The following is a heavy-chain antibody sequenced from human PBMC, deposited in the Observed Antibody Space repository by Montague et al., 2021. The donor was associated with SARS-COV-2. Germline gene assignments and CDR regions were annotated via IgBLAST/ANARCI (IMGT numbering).Heavy chain of an antibody. D-gene: IGHD3-3*01. V-gene: IGHV4-59*02. CDR1: GGSVSSYY. CDR2: IYYSGST. Sequence: SETLSLTCTVSGGSVSSYYWSWIRQSPGKGLQWLGYIYYSGSTDYNPSLKSRVTMSVDTSKNQLSLRLNSVTTADTAVYFCAKAGGFYDYWSGYSSSACFFDPWGQGILVTVSS. J-gene: IGHJ5*02. CDR3: AKAGGFYDYWSGYSSSACFFDP.